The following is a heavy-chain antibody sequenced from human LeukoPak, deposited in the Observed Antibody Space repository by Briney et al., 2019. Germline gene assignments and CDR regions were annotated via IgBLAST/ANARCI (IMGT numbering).Heavy chain of an antibody. J-gene: IGHJ5*02. CDR2: IYTSGST. CDR3: AGDFWSGWFDP. Sequence: PSETLSLTCTVSGGSISSYYWSWIRQPAGKGLKWIGRIYTSGSTNYNPSLKSRVTMSVDTSKNQFSLKLSSVTAADTAVYYCAGDFWSGWFDPWGQGTLVTVSS. V-gene: IGHV4-4*07. CDR1: GGSISSYY. D-gene: IGHD3-3*01.